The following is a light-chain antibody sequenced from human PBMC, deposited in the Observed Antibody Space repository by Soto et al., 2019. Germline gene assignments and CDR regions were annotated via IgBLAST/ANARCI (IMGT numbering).Light chain of an antibody. CDR3: QQYYSTPPT. CDR2: CAS. Sequence: DIVMTQSPDSLAVSLGERATINCKSSQSVLYSSNNKNYLAWYQQKPGQPPKLLIYCASTRESGVPDRFSGSGSVTDFTLTISSLQAEDVAVYYCQQYYSTPPTFGQGTKVEIK. CDR1: QSVLYSSNNKNY. J-gene: IGKJ1*01. V-gene: IGKV4-1*01.